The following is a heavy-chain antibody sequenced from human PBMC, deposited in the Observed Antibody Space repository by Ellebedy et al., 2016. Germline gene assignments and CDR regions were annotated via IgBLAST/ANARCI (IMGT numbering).Heavy chain of an antibody. Sequence: SVKVSXKASRGTFSSYAISWVRQAPGQGLEWMGGIIPIFGTANYAQKFQGRVTITADESTSTAYMELSSLRSEDTAVYYCARDLPFSSGWQGGMDVWGQGTTVTVSS. V-gene: IGHV1-69*13. CDR3: ARDLPFSSGWQGGMDV. CDR1: RGTFSSYA. J-gene: IGHJ6*02. D-gene: IGHD6-19*01. CDR2: IIPIFGTA.